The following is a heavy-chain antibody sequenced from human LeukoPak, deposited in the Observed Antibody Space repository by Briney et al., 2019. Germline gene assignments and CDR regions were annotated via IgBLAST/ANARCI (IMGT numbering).Heavy chain of an antibody. J-gene: IGHJ6*03. Sequence: PGGSLRLSCEASGFTFNNFGMHWVRQAPGKGLEWVSSISSSSSYIYYADSVKGRFTISRDNAKNSLYLQMNSLRAEDTAVYYCASAEVVADYYYYYYMDVWGKGTTVTVSS. CDR2: ISSSSSYI. D-gene: IGHD3-22*01. V-gene: IGHV3-21*01. CDR3: ASAEVVADYYYYYYMDV. CDR1: GFTFNNFG.